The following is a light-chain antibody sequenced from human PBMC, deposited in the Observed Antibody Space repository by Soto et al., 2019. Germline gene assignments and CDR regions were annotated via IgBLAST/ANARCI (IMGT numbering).Light chain of an antibody. Sequence: EIVLTQSPGTLSLSPGERATLSCRASQSVSSSYLAWYQQKPGQAPRLLIYGASSRATGIPDRFSGGGSGTDFTLTISSLQPEDFAVYYCQQYGSSGTFGQGTKVDI. CDR2: GAS. CDR3: QQYGSSGT. CDR1: QSVSSSY. J-gene: IGKJ1*01. V-gene: IGKV3-20*01.